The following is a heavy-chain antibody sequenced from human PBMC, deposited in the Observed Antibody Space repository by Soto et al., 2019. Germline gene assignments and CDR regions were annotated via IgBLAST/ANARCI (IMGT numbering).Heavy chain of an antibody. CDR3: AIPLTTYYYDSSGYPDY. V-gene: IGHV4-39*01. CDR2: IYYSGST. CDR1: GGSISSSSYY. Sequence: NPAETLSLTCTVSGGSISSSSYYRGWIRQPPGKGLEWIGSIYYSGSTSYNPSLKSRVTISVDTSKNQFSLKLSSVTAAETAVYYCAIPLTTYYYDSSGYPDYWGQGTLVTVSS. D-gene: IGHD3-22*01. J-gene: IGHJ4*02.